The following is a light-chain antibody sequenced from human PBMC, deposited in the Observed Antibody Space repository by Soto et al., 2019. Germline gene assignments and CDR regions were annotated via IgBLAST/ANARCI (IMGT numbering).Light chain of an antibody. V-gene: IGLV2-8*01. J-gene: IGLJ1*01. CDR3: SSYAGSSNV. Sequence: QSALTQPPSASGSPGQSVAISCTGTSRDVGGYNYVSWYQQHPGKAPKLMIYEVNKRPSGVPDRFSGSKSGNTASLTVSGLQAEDEADYYCSSYAGSSNVFGTGTKLPVL. CDR1: SRDVGGYNY. CDR2: EVN.